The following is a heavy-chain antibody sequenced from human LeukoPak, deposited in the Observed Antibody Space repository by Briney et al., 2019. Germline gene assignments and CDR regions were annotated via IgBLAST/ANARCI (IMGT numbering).Heavy chain of an antibody. J-gene: IGHJ5*02. Sequence: GASVKVSCKASGYTFTGYYMHWVRQAPGQGLEGMGRINPNSGGTNYAQKFQGRVTMTRDTSISTAYMELSRLRSDDTAVYYCARALVATNWFDPWGQGTLVTVSS. CDR1: GYTFTGYY. CDR2: INPNSGGT. CDR3: ARALVATNWFDP. V-gene: IGHV1-2*06. D-gene: IGHD5-12*01.